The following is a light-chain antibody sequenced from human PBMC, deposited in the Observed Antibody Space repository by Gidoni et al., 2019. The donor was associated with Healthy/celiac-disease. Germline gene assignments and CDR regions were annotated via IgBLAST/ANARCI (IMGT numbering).Light chain of an antibody. J-gene: IGKJ1*01. CDR1: QSVSSSY. Sequence: EIVLTQSPGTLSLSPGERATLSCRASQSVSSSYLAWYQHKPGQAPRLLIYGASSRATGLPYRFSGSGSGTDFTLTLSRLEPEDFAVYYCQQYGSSRTFGQGTKVEIQ. V-gene: IGKV3-20*01. CDR3: QQYGSSRT. CDR2: GAS.